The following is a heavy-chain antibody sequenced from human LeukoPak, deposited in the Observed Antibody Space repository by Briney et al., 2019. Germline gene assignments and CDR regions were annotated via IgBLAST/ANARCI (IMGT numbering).Heavy chain of an antibody. Sequence: PGGSLRLSCEASGFSFSNYNMDWVRQTPGKGLEWISSITTSSSYTFYADSVKGRFTISRDNARNSLYLQMDSLTAEDTAVYYCAKDGLGYDSHYYYMDVWGKGTTVTISS. V-gene: IGHV3-21*01. CDR2: ITTSSSYT. J-gene: IGHJ6*03. CDR1: GFSFSNYN. CDR3: AKDGLGYDSHYYYMDV. D-gene: IGHD3-22*01.